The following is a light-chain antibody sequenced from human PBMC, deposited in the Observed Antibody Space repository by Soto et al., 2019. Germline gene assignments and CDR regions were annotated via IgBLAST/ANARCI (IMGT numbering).Light chain of an antibody. CDR1: SSDVGGYKY. V-gene: IGLV2-14*01. Sequence: QSVLTQPASVSGSPGQSITISCTGTSSDVGGYKYVSWYQQHPGKAPKLMIYEVSNRPSGVSNRFSGSKSGNTASLTISGLQAEDEADYYCSSYTGSGALYVFGTGTQLTVL. J-gene: IGLJ1*01. CDR3: SSYTGSGALYV. CDR2: EVS.